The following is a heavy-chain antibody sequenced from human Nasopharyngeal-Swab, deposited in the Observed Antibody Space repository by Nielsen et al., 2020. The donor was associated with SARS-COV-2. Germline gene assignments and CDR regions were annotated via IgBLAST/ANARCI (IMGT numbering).Heavy chain of an antibody. D-gene: IGHD6-13*01. CDR1: GYSFSSYW. J-gene: IGHJ3*02. V-gene: IGHV5-51*01. Sequence: GGSLRLSCWGSGYSFSSYWIGWVRQMPGKGLEWMGVIYPGDSDTRYSPSFQGQVTISVDKSITTAYLQWSSLKASDTAMYYCARHVGSSWYLDAFDIWGQGTMVTVSS. CDR3: ARHVGSSWYLDAFDI. CDR2: IYPGDSDT.